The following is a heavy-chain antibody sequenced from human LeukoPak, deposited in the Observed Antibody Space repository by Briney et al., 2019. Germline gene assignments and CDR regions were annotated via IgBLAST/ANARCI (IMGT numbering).Heavy chain of an antibody. CDR2: IYYNGNT. CDR1: DGSINSYY. J-gene: IGHJ6*02. D-gene: IGHD1-26*01. Sequence: SETLSLTCSVSDGSINSYYWNWIRRPPGKGLEWIGYIYYNGNTNYSPSLKSRVTMSVDTSENLFSLKVSSVTAADTAVYYCARGRSNYYGMDVWGQGTTVTVSS. CDR3: ARGRSNYYGMDV. V-gene: IGHV4-59*01.